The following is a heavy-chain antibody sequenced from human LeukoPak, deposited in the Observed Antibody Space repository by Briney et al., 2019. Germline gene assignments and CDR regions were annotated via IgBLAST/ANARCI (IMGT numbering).Heavy chain of an antibody. D-gene: IGHD2-15*01. J-gene: IGHJ5*02. V-gene: IGHV1-2*02. CDR1: GYTFTGYY. CDR2: INPNSGGT. Sequence: GASVKVSCKASGYTFTGYYMHWVRQAPGQGLEWMGWINPNSGGTNYAQKFQGRVTMTRDTSISTAYMELSRLRSGDTAVYYCGRGYCSGGSCYDWFDPWGQGTLVTVSS. CDR3: GRGYCSGGSCYDWFDP.